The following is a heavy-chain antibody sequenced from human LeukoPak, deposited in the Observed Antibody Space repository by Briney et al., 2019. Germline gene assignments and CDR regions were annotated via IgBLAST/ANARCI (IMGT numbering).Heavy chain of an antibody. D-gene: IGHD1-26*01. J-gene: IGHJ5*02. CDR3: ARSGGGATTGWFDP. CDR2: ISSSGNTI. Sequence: GGSLRLSCAASGFTFSSYEMNWVRQAPGKGLEWVSHISSSGNTIHYADSVKGRFTVSRDNAKNSVYLQMNSLRAEDTAVYYCARSGGGATTGWFDPWGQGTLVTVSS. V-gene: IGHV3-48*03. CDR1: GFTFSSYE.